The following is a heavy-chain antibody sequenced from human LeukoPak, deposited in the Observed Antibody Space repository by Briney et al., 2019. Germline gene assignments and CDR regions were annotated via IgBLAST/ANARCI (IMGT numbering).Heavy chain of an antibody. J-gene: IGHJ4*02. CDR2: IYTSGST. CDR1: GGSISSGSYY. CDR3: ASGSYYGY. D-gene: IGHD1-26*01. V-gene: IGHV4-61*02. Sequence: SETLSLTCTVSGGSISSGSYYWSWIRQPAGKGLEWIGRIYTSGSTNYNPSLKSRVTISVDTSKNQFSLKLSSVTAADTAVYYCASGSYYGYWGQGTLVTVSS.